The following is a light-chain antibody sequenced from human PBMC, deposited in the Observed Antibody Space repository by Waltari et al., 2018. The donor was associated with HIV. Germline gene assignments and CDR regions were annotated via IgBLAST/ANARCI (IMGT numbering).Light chain of an antibody. CDR2: QDN. J-gene: IGLJ2*01. V-gene: IGLV3-1*01. Sequence: SYKLTQPPSVSVSPGQTASTTCPGDKSGDKYACWYQQKPGQSPVLVIYQDNKRPSGIPERFSGSNSGNTATLTISGTQAMDEADYYCQAWDSSTVVFGGGTKLTVL. CDR1: KSGDKY. CDR3: QAWDSSTVV.